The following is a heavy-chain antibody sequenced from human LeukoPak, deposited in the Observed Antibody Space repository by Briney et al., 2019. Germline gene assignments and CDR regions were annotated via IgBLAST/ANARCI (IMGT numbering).Heavy chain of an antibody. CDR3: AREIRGYYAAY. V-gene: IGHV3-30*04. J-gene: IGHJ4*02. CDR2: ISYDGSFQ. D-gene: IGHD3-3*01. CDR1: GFNFVNYA. Sequence: GGSLRLSCAASGFNFVNYAMHWVRQAPGKGLDWVALISYDGSFQSYADSVKGRFTISRDSSTNTVSLQMNSLRDEDTAMYYCAREIRGYYAAYWGQGILVTVSS.